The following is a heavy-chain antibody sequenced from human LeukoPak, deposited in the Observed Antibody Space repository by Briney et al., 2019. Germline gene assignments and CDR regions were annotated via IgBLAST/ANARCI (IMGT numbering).Heavy chain of an antibody. V-gene: IGHV4-30-2*01. D-gene: IGHD3-3*01. CDR3: ARHDFPWQQPGFDY. CDR2: IYLSGST. Sequence: SQTLSLTCAVSGGSISSGGYSWSWIRQPPGKGLEWIGYIYLSGSTYYNPSLKSRVTISVDRSKNQFSLKLSSVTAADTAVYYCARHDFPWQQPGFDYWGQGTLVTVSS. J-gene: IGHJ4*02. CDR1: GGSISSGGYS.